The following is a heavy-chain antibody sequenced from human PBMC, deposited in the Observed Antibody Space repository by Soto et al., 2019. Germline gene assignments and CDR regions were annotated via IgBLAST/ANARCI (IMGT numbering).Heavy chain of an antibody. V-gene: IGHV3-49*03. CDR1: GFTFGDYA. Sequence: PGGSLRLSCTASGFTFGDYAMSWFRQAPGKGLEWVGFIRSKAYGGTTEYAASVRGRFTISRDDSKSIAYLQMNSLKTEDTAVYYCTRDYYGSGNYGMDVWGQGTTVTVSS. CDR3: TRDYYGSGNYGMDV. CDR2: IRSKAYGGTT. D-gene: IGHD3-10*01. J-gene: IGHJ6*02.